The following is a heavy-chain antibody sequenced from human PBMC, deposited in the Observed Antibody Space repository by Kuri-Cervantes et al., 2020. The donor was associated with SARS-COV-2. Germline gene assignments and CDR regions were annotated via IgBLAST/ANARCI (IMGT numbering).Heavy chain of an antibody. CDR2: IVPIFGTT. V-gene: IGHV1-69*13. J-gene: IGHJ3*01. D-gene: IGHD2-2*01. CDR3: ARGRDIVVVATDWDPFDL. Sequence: SVKVSCKASGGTFSMFPIGWVRQAPGQGLEWMGRIVPIFGTTNYAQKFQGRVTITADESTGTTYMELSSLRSEDTAIYYCARGRDIVVVATDWDPFDLWGQGTMVTVSS. CDR1: GGTFSMFP.